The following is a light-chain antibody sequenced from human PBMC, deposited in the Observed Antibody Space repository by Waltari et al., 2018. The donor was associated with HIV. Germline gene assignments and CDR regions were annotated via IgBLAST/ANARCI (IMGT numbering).Light chain of an antibody. J-gene: IGLJ2*01. CDR2: DDN. CDR1: RGSIVSNP. V-gene: IGLV6-57*01. Sequence: FMLTQPHSVSASPGKTITISCTRSRGSIVSNPVQWYQQRPGGSPTTVIFDDNQRPAGVSYRFSGSIDTPSNTASRTIVGLRTEDEAHYDCRSFDSDSQVFGGGTRLTVL. CDR3: RSFDSDSQV.